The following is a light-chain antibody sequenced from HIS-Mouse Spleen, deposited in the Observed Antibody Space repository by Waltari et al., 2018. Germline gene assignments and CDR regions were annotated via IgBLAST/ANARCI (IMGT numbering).Light chain of an antibody. V-gene: IGLV6-57*02. CDR2: EDN. CDR3: QSYDSSNWV. CDR1: SGSIASNY. J-gene: IGLJ3*02. Sequence: NFMLTQPHSVSESPGKTVTISCTGSSGSIASNYVKWYQQRPGSAPTTVIYEDNQRPSGVPDRFSGSIDSSSNSASLTISGLKTEDEADYYCQSYDSSNWVFGGGTKLTVL.